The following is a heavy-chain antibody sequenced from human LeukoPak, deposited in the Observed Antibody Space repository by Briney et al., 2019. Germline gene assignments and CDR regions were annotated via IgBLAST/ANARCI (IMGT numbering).Heavy chain of an antibody. CDR1: GGTFSSYG. CDR3: ARATGSNYESDYYYYGMDV. Sequence: GASVKVSCKASGGTFSSYGINWVRQAPGQGLEWMGGIIPIFGTANYAQKFQGRVTITADESTSTAYMELSSLRSEDTAVYYCARATGSNYESDYYYYGMDVWGQGTMVTVSS. J-gene: IGHJ6*02. V-gene: IGHV1-69*13. D-gene: IGHD4-11*01. CDR2: IIPIFGTA.